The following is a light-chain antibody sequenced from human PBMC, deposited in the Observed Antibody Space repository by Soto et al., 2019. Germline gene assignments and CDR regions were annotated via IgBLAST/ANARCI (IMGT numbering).Light chain of an antibody. CDR1: QSVSSSY. V-gene: IGKV3-20*01. CDR2: GAS. Sequence: IVLTQSQGTLSLCQGERATLSWRASQSVSSSYLAWYQQKPGQAPRLLIYGASSRATGIPDRFSGSGSGTDFTLTISRLEPEDFAVYYCQQYGSSRTFGQGTNVDIK. CDR3: QQYGSSRT. J-gene: IGKJ1*01.